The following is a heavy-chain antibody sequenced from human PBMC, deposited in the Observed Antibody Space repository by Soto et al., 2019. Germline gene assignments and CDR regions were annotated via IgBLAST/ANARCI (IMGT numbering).Heavy chain of an antibody. CDR2: IYNSGSP. D-gene: IGHD3-3*01. CDR3: ARGWSGSRQGFAP. V-gene: IGHV4-59*12. CDR1: GGSFSGYY. Sequence: SETLSLTCAVYGGSFSGYYWNWIRQTPGKGVEWIGYIYNSGSPKYSSSLKSRVTISVDTSKNQFSLKRSPVTAADTAVYYCARGWSGSRQGFAPGGKGTLVTVS. J-gene: IGHJ5*02.